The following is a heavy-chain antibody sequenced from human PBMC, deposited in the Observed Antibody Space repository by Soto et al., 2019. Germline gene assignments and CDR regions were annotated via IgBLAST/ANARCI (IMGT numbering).Heavy chain of an antibody. V-gene: IGHV1-69*12. Sequence: QVQLVQSGAEVKKPGSSVKVSCKASGGTFSSYAISWVRQAPGQGLEWMGGIIPIFGTANYAQKFQGRVTITADESTSTAYMELSSLRSEDTAVYYCARAVGGYDSSGNYYYGMDVWGQGTTVTVSS. CDR1: GGTFSSYA. CDR3: ARAVGGYDSSGNYYYGMDV. D-gene: IGHD3-22*01. J-gene: IGHJ6*02. CDR2: IIPIFGTA.